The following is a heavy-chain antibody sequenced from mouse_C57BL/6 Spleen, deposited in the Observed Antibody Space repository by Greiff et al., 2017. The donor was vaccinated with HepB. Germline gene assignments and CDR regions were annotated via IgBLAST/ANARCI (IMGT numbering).Heavy chain of an antibody. J-gene: IGHJ1*03. CDR3: ARYPPYYYGSSRYFDV. CDR2: ISSGSSTI. Sequence: EVQLVESGGGLVKPGGSLKLSCAASGFTFSDYGMHWVRQAPEKGLEWVAYISSGSSTIYYADTVKGRFTISRDNAKNTLFLQMTSLRSEDTAMYYCARYPPYYYGSSRYFDVWGTGTTVTVSS. V-gene: IGHV5-17*01. D-gene: IGHD1-1*01. CDR1: GFTFSDYG.